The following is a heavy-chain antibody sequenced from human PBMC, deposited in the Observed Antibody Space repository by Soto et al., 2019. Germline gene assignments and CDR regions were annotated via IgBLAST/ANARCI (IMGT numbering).Heavy chain of an antibody. V-gene: IGHV1-2*04. D-gene: IGHD2-15*01. Sequence: ASVKVSCKASGYTFTGYYMHWVRQAPGQGLEWMGWINPNSGSTNYAQKFQGWVTMTRDTSISTAYMELSRLRSDDTAVYYCARGYCSGGSCYSDDAFDIWGQGTMVTVSS. J-gene: IGHJ3*02. CDR2: INPNSGST. CDR1: GYTFTGYY. CDR3: ARGYCSGGSCYSDDAFDI.